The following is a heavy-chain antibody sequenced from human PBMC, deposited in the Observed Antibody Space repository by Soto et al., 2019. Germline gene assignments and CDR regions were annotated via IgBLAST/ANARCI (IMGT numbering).Heavy chain of an antibody. V-gene: IGHV1-18*01. Sequence: ASVKVSCKTFGYTFYTYGISWVRQAPGQGLEWMGWINVYNGNTNYAQNLQDRVTLITDTSTNTAYMELRSLRSDDTAVYFCARGGYYGSGSYYIYFDFWGQGTPVTVSS. D-gene: IGHD3-10*01. J-gene: IGHJ4*02. CDR1: GYTFYTYG. CDR2: INVYNGNT. CDR3: ARGGYYGSGSYYIYFDF.